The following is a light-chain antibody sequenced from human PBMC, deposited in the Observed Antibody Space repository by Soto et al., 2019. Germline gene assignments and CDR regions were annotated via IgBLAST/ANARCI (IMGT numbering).Light chain of an antibody. CDR1: SSDIGTYNF. V-gene: IGLV2-11*01. J-gene: IGLJ3*02. Sequence: QSALTQPRSVSGSPGQSVTFSCIGTSSDIGTYNFVSWYQQYPGKAPKLMIYDVTKRPSGVPHRFSGSKSGNTASLTISGLQAEDEADYYCCSYAGTYTLVFGGGTKLTVL. CDR2: DVT. CDR3: CSYAGTYTLV.